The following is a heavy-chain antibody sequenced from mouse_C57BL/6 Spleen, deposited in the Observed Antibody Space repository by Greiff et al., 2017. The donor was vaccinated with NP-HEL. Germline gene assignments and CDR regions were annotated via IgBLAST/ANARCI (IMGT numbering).Heavy chain of an antibody. V-gene: IGHV1-26*01. J-gene: IGHJ3*01. CDR2: INPNNGGT. CDR3: ARLGDSSGRGWFAY. D-gene: IGHD3-2*02. Sequence: VQLQQSGPELVKPGASVKISCKASGYTFTDYYMNWVKQSHGKSLEWIGDINPNNGGTSYNQKFKGKATLTVDKSSSTAYMELRSLTSEDSAVYYCARLGDSSGRGWFAYWGQGTLVTVSA. CDR1: GYTFTDYY.